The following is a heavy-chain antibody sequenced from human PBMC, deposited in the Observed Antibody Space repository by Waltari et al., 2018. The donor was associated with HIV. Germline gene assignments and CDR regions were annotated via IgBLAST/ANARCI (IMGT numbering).Heavy chain of an antibody. CDR2: LYYDGSNK. J-gene: IGHJ4*02. CDR3: AGARIAARQGGYFDY. CDR1: GFTFSSYG. Sequence: QVQLVESGGGVVQPGRSLRLSCAASGFTFSSYGMHWVRQAPGKGVGGGGGLYYDGSNKDVADSVKGRLTISRDNSKNTLYLQMNSLRAEDTAVYYCAGARIAARQGGYFDYWGQGTLVTVSS. D-gene: IGHD6-6*01. V-gene: IGHV3-30*03.